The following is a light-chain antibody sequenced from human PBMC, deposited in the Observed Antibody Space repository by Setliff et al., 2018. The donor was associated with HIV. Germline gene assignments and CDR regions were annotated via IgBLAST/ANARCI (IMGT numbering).Light chain of an antibody. V-gene: IGLV2-14*03. CDR2: AVS. CDR1: SSDVGGYNY. J-gene: IGLJ1*01. CDR3: SSYTSSTPLYV. Sequence: QSALTQPASVSGSPGQSITISCTGTSSDVGGYNYVSWYQQHPGKAPKLMISAVSNRPSGVSNRFSGSKSGYTASLTISGLQAEDEADYYCSSYTSSTPLYVFGTGTKVTVL.